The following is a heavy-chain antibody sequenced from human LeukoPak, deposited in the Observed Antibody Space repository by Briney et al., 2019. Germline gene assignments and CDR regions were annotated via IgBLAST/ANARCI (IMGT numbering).Heavy chain of an antibody. V-gene: IGHV3-23*01. D-gene: IGHD6-19*01. CDR2: ISGSGGST. CDR3: AKYFTGRQWLVRWGYYFDY. J-gene: IGHJ4*02. Sequence: GGSLRLSCAASGFTFSSYAMSWVRQAPGKGLEWVSAISGSGGSTYYADSVKGRFTISRDNSKNTLYLQMNSLRAEDTAVYYCAKYFTGRQWLVRWGYYFDYWGQGTLVTVSS. CDR1: GFTFSSYA.